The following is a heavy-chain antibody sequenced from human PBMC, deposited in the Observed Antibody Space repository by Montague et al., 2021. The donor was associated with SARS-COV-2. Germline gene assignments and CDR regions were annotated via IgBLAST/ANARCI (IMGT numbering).Heavy chain of an antibody. J-gene: IGHJ4*02. D-gene: IGHD2/OR15-2a*01. CDR1: GFTFSTYA. CDR2: ISSGGNK. V-gene: IGHV3-23*01. CDR3: AKNFPGQFYFDD. Sequence: SLRLSCAASGFTFSTYAMNWVRQAPGKGLEWVSGISSGGNKHHADSVKGRFTISRDDSRNTLYLQMHSLRAEVTAMYYCAKNFPGQFYFDDWGQGTLVAVSS.